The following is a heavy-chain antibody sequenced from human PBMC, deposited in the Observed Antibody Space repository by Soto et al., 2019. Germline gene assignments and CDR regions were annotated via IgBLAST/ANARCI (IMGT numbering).Heavy chain of an antibody. V-gene: IGHV1-3*01. Sequence: ASVKVSCKASGYTFTSYAMHWVRQAPGQRLEWMGWINAGNGNTKYSQKFQGRVTITRDTSASTAYMELSSLRSEDTAVYYCARSRDFLYGMDVWGPGTTVTVSS. CDR1: GYTFTSYA. J-gene: IGHJ6*02. D-gene: IGHD3-3*01. CDR3: ARSRDFLYGMDV. CDR2: INAGNGNT.